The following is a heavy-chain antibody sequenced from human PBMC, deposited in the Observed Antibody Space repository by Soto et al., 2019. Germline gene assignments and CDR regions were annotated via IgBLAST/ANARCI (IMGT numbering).Heavy chain of an antibody. CDR2: INHNGST. CDR1: GGSFSNYY. Sequence: SETLSLTCAIYGGSFSNYYWNWIRKPPGKGLEWMGKINHNGSTTYSPSLKSRLTISVDTSKNQFSLRLTSVTAADTAVYYCARFISTSSAYGVDVWGQGTTVP. V-gene: IGHV4-34*01. D-gene: IGHD2-2*01. J-gene: IGHJ6*02. CDR3: ARFISTSSAYGVDV.